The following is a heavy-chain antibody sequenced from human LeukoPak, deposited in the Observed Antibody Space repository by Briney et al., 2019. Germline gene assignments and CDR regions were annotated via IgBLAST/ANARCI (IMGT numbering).Heavy chain of an antibody. Sequence: GGSLRLSCAASGFTFSGSAMHWVRQASGKGLEWVGRIRSKANSYATAYAASVKGRFTISRDDSKNTAYLQMNSLRAEDTAVYYCARERTTGANAFDYWGQGTLVTVSS. CDR1: GFTFSGSA. J-gene: IGHJ4*02. D-gene: IGHD1-1*01. CDR3: ARERTTGANAFDY. V-gene: IGHV3-73*01. CDR2: IRSKANSYAT.